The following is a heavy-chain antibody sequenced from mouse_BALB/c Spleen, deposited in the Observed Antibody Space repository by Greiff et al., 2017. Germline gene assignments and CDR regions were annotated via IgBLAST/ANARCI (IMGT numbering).Heavy chain of an antibody. V-gene: IGHV1-7*01. J-gene: IGHJ3*01. Sequence: VQGVESGAELAKPGASVKMSCKASGYTFTSYWMHWVKQRPGQGLEWIGYINPSTGYTEYNQKFKDKATLTADKSSSTAYMQLSSLTSEDSAVYYCARGGDYDIAYWGQGTLVTVSA. CDR3: ARGGDYDIAY. CDR2: INPSTGYT. D-gene: IGHD2-4*01. CDR1: GYTFTSYW.